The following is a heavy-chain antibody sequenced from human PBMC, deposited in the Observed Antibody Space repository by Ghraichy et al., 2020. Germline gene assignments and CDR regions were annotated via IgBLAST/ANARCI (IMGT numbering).Heavy chain of an antibody. Sequence: ASVKVSCKASGHTFTGYYMHWVRQAPGQGLEWMGWINPNNGGTKYAQKFQGRVTMASDSSVSTAYMELSSLRSDDTAIYYCARPGAYYFAYWGQGTLVTVPS. CDR2: INPNNGGT. J-gene: IGHJ4*02. V-gene: IGHV1-2*02. CDR1: GHTFTGYY. CDR3: ARPGAYYFAY.